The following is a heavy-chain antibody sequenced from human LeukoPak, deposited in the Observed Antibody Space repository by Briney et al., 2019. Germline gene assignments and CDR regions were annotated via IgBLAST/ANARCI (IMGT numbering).Heavy chain of an antibody. Sequence: HPGRSLRLSCAASAFTFSSYAMHWVHQAPGKGLEWVAVVSYDGNNGYYADSVKGRFTISRDNFNSTLYLQMNSLTAEDTAVYYCAKSSISSGWYTYFDSWGQGTLVTVSS. D-gene: IGHD6-19*01. CDR2: VSYDGNNG. J-gene: IGHJ4*02. V-gene: IGHV3-30*04. CDR3: AKSSISSGWYTYFDS. CDR1: AFTFSSYA.